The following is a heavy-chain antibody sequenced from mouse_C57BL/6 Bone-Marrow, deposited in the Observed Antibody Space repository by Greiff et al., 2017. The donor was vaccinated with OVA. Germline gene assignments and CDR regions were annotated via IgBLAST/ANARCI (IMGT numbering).Heavy chain of an antibody. Sequence: ESGPGLVKPSQSLSLTCSVTGYSITSGYYWNWIRQFPGNKLEWMGYISYDGSNNYNPSLKNRISITLDTSKNQFFLKLNCVTTEDTATYYCARDAYYSNYWYFDVWGTGTTVTVSS. CDR3: ARDAYYSNYWYFDV. V-gene: IGHV3-6*01. D-gene: IGHD2-5*01. CDR2: ISYDGSN. J-gene: IGHJ1*03. CDR1: GYSITSGYY.